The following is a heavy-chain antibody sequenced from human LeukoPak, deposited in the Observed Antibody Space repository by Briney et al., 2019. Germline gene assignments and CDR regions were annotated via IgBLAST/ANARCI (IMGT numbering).Heavy chain of an antibody. D-gene: IGHD5-24*01. CDR2: IYYSGST. CDR1: GFTFSSYA. Sequence: GSLRLSCAASGFTFSSYAMSWVRQAPGKGLEWIGSIYYSGSTYYNPSLKSRVTISVDTSKNQFSLKLSSVTAADTAVYYCARHGGMATIDYWGQGTLVTVSS. J-gene: IGHJ4*02. V-gene: IGHV4-39*01. CDR3: ARHGGMATIDY.